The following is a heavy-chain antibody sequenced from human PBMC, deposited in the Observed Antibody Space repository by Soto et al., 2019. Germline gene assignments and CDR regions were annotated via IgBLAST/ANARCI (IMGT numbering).Heavy chain of an antibody. Sequence: QVQLVQSGDEVKKPGASVKVSCKASGYTFSTYGISWVRQAPGQGLEWMGWISAYNDNTNYAQKFQGRVTMTTDRSTSTACIELRSLRSDYSAVYYCVRDDDYSGGSYRYGTRSYYGLDVWGQGTTVTVS. CDR3: VRDDDYSGGSYRYGTRSYYGLDV. D-gene: IGHD3-16*02. CDR1: GYTFSTYG. V-gene: IGHV1-18*01. J-gene: IGHJ6*02. CDR2: ISAYNDNT.